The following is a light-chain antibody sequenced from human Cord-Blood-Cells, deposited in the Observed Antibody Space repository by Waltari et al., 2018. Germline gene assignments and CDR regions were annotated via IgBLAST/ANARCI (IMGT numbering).Light chain of an antibody. J-gene: IGLJ2*01. CDR1: SSDVGGYNY. V-gene: IGLV2-8*01. Sequence: QSALTQPPSASGSPGQSVTISCTGTSSDVGGYNYVSWYQQHPAKAPKLMIYEVSKRPSGVPDRVSGSKSGNTASLTVSGLQAEDEAEYYCSSYAGSNNLVFGGGTKLTVL. CDR2: EVS. CDR3: SSYAGSNNLV.